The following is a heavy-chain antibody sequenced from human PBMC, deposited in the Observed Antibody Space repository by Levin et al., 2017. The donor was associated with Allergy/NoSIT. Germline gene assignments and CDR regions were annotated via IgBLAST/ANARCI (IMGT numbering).Heavy chain of an antibody. CDR2: IWYDGSNK. Sequence: GESLKISCAASGFTFSSYGMHWVRQAPGKGLEWVAVIWYDGSNKYYADSVKGRFTISRDNSKNTLYLQMNSLRAEDTAVYYCARAPYVYYDSSGYSPEDYWGQGTLVTVSS. J-gene: IGHJ4*02. CDR1: GFTFSSYG. V-gene: IGHV3-33*01. CDR3: ARAPYVYYDSSGYSPEDY. D-gene: IGHD3-22*01.